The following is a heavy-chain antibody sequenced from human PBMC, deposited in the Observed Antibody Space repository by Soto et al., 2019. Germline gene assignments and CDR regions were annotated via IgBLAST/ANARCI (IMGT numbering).Heavy chain of an antibody. CDR3: AREPLIRGVRYYFDY. CDR1: GDSISSGSYY. J-gene: IGHJ4*02. CDR2: IFYSGST. V-gene: IGHV4-31*03. Sequence: PAETLSLTCTVSGDSISSGSYYFTCVRQRPGTGLEWMGYIFYSGSTSYNPSLRSRLSMSVDTSKNEFSLKLSSVTAADTAVYYCAREPLIRGVRYYFDYWGRGTLVTVSS. D-gene: IGHD3-10*01.